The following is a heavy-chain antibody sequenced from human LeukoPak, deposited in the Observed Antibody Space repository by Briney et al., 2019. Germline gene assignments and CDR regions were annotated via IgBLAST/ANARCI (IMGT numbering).Heavy chain of an antibody. CDR3: AKDRYDSSGYSLRYYYYGMDV. CDR2: ISYDGNNK. J-gene: IGHJ6*02. Sequence: PGRYLRLSCAASGFTFSSYGMHWVRQAPGKGLEWVAVISYDGNNKYYADSVKGRFTISRDNSKNTLYMQMNSLRAEDTAVYYCAKDRYDSSGYSLRYYYYGMDVWGQGTTVTVSS. D-gene: IGHD3-22*01. CDR1: GFTFSSYG. V-gene: IGHV3-30*18.